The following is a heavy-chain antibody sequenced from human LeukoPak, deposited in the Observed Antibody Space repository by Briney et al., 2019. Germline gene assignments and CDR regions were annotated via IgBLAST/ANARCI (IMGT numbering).Heavy chain of an antibody. CDR3: ARSYGDDAFDI. CDR1: GYSFTSYW. J-gene: IGHJ3*02. D-gene: IGHD4-17*01. CDR2: IYPGDSDT. Sequence: GGSLRLSCKGSGYSFTSYWIGWVRQMPGKGLEWMGIIYPGDSDTRYSPSFQGQVTISADKSISTAYLQWSSLKASDTAMYYCARSYGDDAFDIWGQGTMVTVSS. V-gene: IGHV5-51*01.